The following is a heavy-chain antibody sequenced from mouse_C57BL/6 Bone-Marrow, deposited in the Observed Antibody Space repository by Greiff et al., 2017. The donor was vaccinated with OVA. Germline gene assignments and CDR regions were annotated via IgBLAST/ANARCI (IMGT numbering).Heavy chain of an antibody. CDR1: GYTFTSYW. CDR3: ARRDYDGGVAMDY. Sequence: VQLKQPGAELVMPGASVKLSCKASGYTFTSYWMHWVKQRPGQGLEWIGEIDPSDSYTNYNQKFKGKSTLTVDKSSSTAYMQLSSLTSEDSAVYYCARRDYDGGVAMDYWGQGTSVTVSS. V-gene: IGHV1-69*01. J-gene: IGHJ4*01. CDR2: IDPSDSYT. D-gene: IGHD2-4*01.